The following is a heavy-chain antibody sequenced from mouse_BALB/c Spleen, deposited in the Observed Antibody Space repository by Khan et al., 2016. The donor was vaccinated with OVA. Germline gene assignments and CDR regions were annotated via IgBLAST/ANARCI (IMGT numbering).Heavy chain of an antibody. V-gene: IGHV1-4*01. CDR3: ERDGDYHGRGGRFDY. CDR1: GYTFTSYT. CDR2: INPSNGYT. J-gene: IGHJ3*01. Sequence: VKLQQSGAELARPGASVKMSCKASGYTFTSYTIHWIKKRPGQGLEWIGYINPSNGYTNYNQKLKDKATLTTDTSSTKAYLQLSSLTTDDTAVYICERDGDYHGRGGRFDYWGQGTLVTVSA. D-gene: IGHD2-13*01.